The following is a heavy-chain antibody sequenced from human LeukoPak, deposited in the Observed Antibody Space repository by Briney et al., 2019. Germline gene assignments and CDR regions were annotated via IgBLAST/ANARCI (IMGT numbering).Heavy chain of an antibody. CDR2: IYYSGST. CDR1: GGSISSYY. Sequence: SETLSLTCTVSGGSISSYYWSWIRQPPGKGLEWIGYIYYSGSTNYNPSLKSRVTISVKTSKNQFSLKLSSVTAADTAVYYCARRIAAAGTHGFDPWGQGTLVTVSS. J-gene: IGHJ5*02. V-gene: IGHV4-59*12. D-gene: IGHD6-13*01. CDR3: ARRIAAAGTHGFDP.